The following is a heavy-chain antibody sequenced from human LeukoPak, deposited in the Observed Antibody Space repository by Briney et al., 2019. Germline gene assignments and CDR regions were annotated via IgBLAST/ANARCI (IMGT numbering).Heavy chain of an antibody. D-gene: IGHD5-24*01. CDR3: AKEGRRLQTY. J-gene: IGHJ4*02. CDR1: GFMFSSNW. V-gene: IGHV3-7*03. Sequence: GGSLRLSCAASGFMFSSNWMSWVRLAPGKGLEWVANIKEDGTETYYVDSVKGRFTISRDNAKNSLYLQMNSLRVEDTAVYYCAKEGRRLQTYWPQGTLVTVPS. CDR2: IKEDGTET.